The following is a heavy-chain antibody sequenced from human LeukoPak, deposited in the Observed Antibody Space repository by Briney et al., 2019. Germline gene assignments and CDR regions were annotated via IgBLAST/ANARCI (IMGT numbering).Heavy chain of an antibody. CDR1: GGSVSSDIYY. D-gene: IGHD6-13*01. Sequence: SETLSLTCTVSGGSVSSDIYYWSWIRQPPGEGLEWIGYVYYSGSTNYNPSLKSRVTISVDTSKNQFSLKLTSVTAADTAVYYCARDRIAAAGNYYYYGMDVWGQGTTVTVAS. CDR3: ARDRIAAAGNYYYYGMDV. J-gene: IGHJ6*02. CDR2: VYYSGST. V-gene: IGHV4-61*01.